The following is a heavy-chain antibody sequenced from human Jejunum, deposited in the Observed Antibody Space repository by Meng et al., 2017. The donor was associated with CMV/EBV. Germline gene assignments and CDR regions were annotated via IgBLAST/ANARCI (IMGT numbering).Heavy chain of an antibody. Sequence: YWIGWVRQMPRRGLERMGIIHPYDSDTRYSPSFQGQVTISVDYSINTAYLQTSSLKASDTAIYYCARGGTYNFWTTYFSFPFDSWGQGTPVTVSS. CDR2: IHPYDSDT. D-gene: IGHD3/OR15-3a*01. V-gene: IGHV5-51*01. CDR3: ARGGTYNFWTTYFSFPFDS. CDR1: YW. J-gene: IGHJ4*02.